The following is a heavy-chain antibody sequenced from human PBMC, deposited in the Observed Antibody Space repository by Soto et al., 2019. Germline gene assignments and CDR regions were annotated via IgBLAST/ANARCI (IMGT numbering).Heavy chain of an antibody. J-gene: IGHJ4*02. D-gene: IGHD1-26*01. CDR1: GDSVSSKSAA. CDR3: ARALAGSYDY. Sequence: SQTLSLTCAISGDSVSSKSAAWNWIRQSPSRGLEWLGRTYYRSKWSTDYAVSVKGRITVNPDTSKSHFSLQLNSVTPDDTAVYYCARALAGSYDYWGQGTLVTVSS. CDR2: TYYRSKWST. V-gene: IGHV6-1*01.